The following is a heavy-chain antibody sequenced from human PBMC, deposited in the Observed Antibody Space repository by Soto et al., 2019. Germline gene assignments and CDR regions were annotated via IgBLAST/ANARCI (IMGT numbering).Heavy chain of an antibody. J-gene: IGHJ6*02. CDR1: GHALSSYG. D-gene: IGHD6-13*01. CDR3: ARVRSSHYLVYYHGMDV. CDR2: IYVDNGNT. V-gene: IGHV1-18*04. Sequence: ASVKVSCKASGHALSSYGISWVRQAPGQGLEWMGWIYVDNGNTNYAQELQGRVTMTTDTSTTTAYMELGSLRSDDTAVYYCARVRSSHYLVYYHGMDVWGQGTTVTVSS.